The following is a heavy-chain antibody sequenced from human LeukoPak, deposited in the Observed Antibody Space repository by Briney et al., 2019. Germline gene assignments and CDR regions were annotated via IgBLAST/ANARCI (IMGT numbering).Heavy chain of an antibody. D-gene: IGHD3-22*01. Sequence: ASVKVSCKASGYTFTSYGISWVRQAPGQGLEWMGWISAYNGNTNYAQKLQGRVTMTTDTSTSTAYMELRSLRSDDTAVYYCARDMVEAGYYDSGGYYKFGYWGQGTLVTVSS. CDR1: GYTFTSYG. CDR2: ISAYNGNT. CDR3: ARDMVEAGYYDSGGYYKFGY. J-gene: IGHJ4*02. V-gene: IGHV1-18*01.